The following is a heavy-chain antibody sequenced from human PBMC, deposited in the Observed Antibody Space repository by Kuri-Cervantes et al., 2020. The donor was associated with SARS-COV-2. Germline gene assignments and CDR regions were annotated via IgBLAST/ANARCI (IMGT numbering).Heavy chain of an antibody. CDR3: ARGGHGSGSYYRLYYYYGMDV. CDR1: GFTFSSYD. CDR2: IGTGGDT. Sequence: GESLKISCAASGFTFSSYDMHRVRQATGKGLEWVSAIGTGGDTYYADSVMGRFTISRDNAKKSLYLHMNSLIAEDTAVYYCARGGHGSGSYYRLYYYYGMDVWGQGTTVTVSS. D-gene: IGHD3-10*01. V-gene: IGHV3-13*01. J-gene: IGHJ6*02.